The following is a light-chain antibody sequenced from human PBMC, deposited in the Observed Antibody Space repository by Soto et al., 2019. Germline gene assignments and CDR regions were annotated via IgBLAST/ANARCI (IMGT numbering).Light chain of an antibody. Sequence: QSVLTQPPSVSGAPGQRVTISCTGSSSNIGEGYDVQWYQQLPGAAPRLLIFGNTNRPSGFPDRFSGSRSGTSASLAISGLQAEAEADYYCQSYDISRSVSVVFGGGTKLTVL. J-gene: IGLJ2*01. CDR1: SSNIGEGYD. V-gene: IGLV1-40*01. CDR2: GNT. CDR3: QSYDISRSVSVV.